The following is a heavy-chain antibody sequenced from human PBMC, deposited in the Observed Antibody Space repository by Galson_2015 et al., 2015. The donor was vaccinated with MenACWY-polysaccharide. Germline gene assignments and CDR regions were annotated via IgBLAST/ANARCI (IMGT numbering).Heavy chain of an antibody. CDR2: ISWNSAST. Sequence: SLRLSCAASGFTFDDYAMHWVRQAPGKGLEWVSGISWNSASTGYADSVKGRSTISRDNAKNSLYLQMNSLRVEDTALYYCAKDILRAQYCSGGRCYPEGAFHIWGQGTMVTVSS. D-gene: IGHD2-15*01. V-gene: IGHV3-9*01. CDR3: AKDILRAQYCSGGRCYPEGAFHI. CDR1: GFTFDDYA. J-gene: IGHJ3*02.